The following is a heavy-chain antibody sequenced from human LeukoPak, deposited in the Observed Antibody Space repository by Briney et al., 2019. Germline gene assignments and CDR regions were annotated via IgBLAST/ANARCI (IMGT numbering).Heavy chain of an antibody. Sequence: ASVKVSCKASGYTFTSYDINWVRQATGQGLEWMGWMNPNSGNTGYAQKFQSRVTMTRNTSISTAYMELSSLRSEDTAVYYCARVISQIRRTNWFDPWGQGTLVTVSS. J-gene: IGHJ5*02. CDR1: GYTFTSYD. CDR2: MNPNSGNT. D-gene: IGHD3-16*01. V-gene: IGHV1-8*01. CDR3: ARVISQIRRTNWFDP.